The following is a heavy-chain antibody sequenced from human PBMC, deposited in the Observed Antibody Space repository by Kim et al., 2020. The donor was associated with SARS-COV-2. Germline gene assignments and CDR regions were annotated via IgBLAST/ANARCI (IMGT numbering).Heavy chain of an antibody. CDR2: IYTSGST. D-gene: IGHD6-13*01. CDR3: ARERAAGKGRSIYYYYGMDV. CDR1: GGSISSYY. J-gene: IGHJ6*02. V-gene: IGHV4-4*07. Sequence: SETLSLTCTVSGGSISSYYWSWIRQPAGKGLEWIGRIYTSGSTNYNPSLKSRVTMSVDTSKNQFSLKLSSVTAADTAVYYCARERAAGKGRSIYYYYGMDVWGQGTTVTVSS.